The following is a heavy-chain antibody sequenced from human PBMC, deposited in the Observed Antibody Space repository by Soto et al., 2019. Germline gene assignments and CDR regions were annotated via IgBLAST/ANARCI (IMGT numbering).Heavy chain of an antibody. CDR1: GYSFTSYW. CDR3: ARGYYYGSGSYYPTYYYYGMDV. V-gene: IGHV5-51*01. J-gene: IGHJ6*02. CDR2: IYPGDSDT. Sequence: XESLKISCKGSGYSFTSYWIGWVRQMPGKGLEWMGIIYPGDSDTRYSPSFQGQVTISADKSISTAYLQWSSLKASDTAMYYCARGYYYGSGSYYPTYYYYGMDVWGQGTTVTVSS. D-gene: IGHD3-10*01.